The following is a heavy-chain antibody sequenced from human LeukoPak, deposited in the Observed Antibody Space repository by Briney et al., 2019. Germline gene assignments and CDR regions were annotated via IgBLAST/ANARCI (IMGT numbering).Heavy chain of an antibody. Sequence: PSETLSLTCSVSGGSIGTYYWSWIRQPAGKGLEWIGRIYTGGSTNYNPSLKSRVTMSADTSKNQFSLKLSSVTAADTAVYYCARNYYDSSGPIDDAFDIWGQGIMVTVSS. CDR2: IYTGGST. CDR1: GGSIGTYY. D-gene: IGHD3-22*01. CDR3: ARNYYDSSGPIDDAFDI. J-gene: IGHJ3*02. V-gene: IGHV4-4*07.